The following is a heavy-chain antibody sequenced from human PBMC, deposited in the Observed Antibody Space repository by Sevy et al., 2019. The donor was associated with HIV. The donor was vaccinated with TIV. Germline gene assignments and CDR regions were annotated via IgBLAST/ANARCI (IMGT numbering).Heavy chain of an antibody. CDR2: IKSKTAGGKT. J-gene: IGHJ6*02. Sequence: GGSLXLSCAXXXXTXSTXMNXVRQAPGKGLEWVGRIKSKTAGGKTDYAAPVKDRFTISRDDSTNTLYLQMNSLKTEDTAXXYCTXXXASXXNFXYGXXVXGQGTTVTVSS. CDR1: XXTXSTX. V-gene: IGHV3-15*07. D-gene: IGHD6-13*01. CDR3: TXXXASXXNFXYGXXV.